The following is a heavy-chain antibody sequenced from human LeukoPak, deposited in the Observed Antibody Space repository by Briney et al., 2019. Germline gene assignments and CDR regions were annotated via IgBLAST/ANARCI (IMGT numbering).Heavy chain of an antibody. CDR1: GYTFTSYG. J-gene: IGHJ4*02. D-gene: IGHD6-13*01. CDR2: INAGNGNT. V-gene: IGHV1-3*01. CDR3: ARDRGSSSWYERTYYFDY. Sequence: GASVKVSCKASGYTFTSYGISWVRQAPGQRLEWMGWINAGNGNTKYSQKFQGRVTITRDTSASTAYMELSSLRSEDTAVYYCARDRGSSSWYERTYYFDYWGQGTLVTVSS.